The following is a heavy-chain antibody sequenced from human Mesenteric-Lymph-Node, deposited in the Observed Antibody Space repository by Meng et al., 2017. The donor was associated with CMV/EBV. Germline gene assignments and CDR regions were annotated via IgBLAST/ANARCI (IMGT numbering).Heavy chain of an antibody. J-gene: IGHJ4*02. D-gene: IGHD6-6*01. CDR1: GFTFSSYE. CDR2: VSYDGIIE. CDR3: ARGRVSYTTWSPQAF. Sequence: GESLKISCAASGFTFSSYEMNWVRQAPGKGLEWVAVVSYDGIIEYYTDSVKGRFTISRDNSKNTLYLQMNSLRADDTAIYYCARGRVSYTTWSPQAFWGQGTLVTVSS. V-gene: IGHV3-30-3*01.